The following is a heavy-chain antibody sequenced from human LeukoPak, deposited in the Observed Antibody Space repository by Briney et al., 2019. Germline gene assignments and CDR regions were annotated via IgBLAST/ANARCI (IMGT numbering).Heavy chain of an antibody. CDR1: GYSFTSYW. CDR2: IYPGDSDT. CDR3: ARRQYSSSTDYYYYYMDV. J-gene: IGHJ6*03. D-gene: IGHD6-6*01. Sequence: GESLKISCKGSGYSFTSYWIGWVRQMPGKGLEWMGIIYPGDSDTRYSPSFQGQVTISADKSISTAYLQWSSLKASHTAMYYCARRQYSSSTDYYYYYMDVWGKGTTVTVSS. V-gene: IGHV5-51*01.